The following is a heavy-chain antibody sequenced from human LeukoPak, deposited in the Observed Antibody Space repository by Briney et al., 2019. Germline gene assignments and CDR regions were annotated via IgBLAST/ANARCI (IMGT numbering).Heavy chain of an antibody. D-gene: IGHD6-13*01. Sequence: GGSLRLSCAASGFTFSNYGMHWVRQAPGKGLQWVAFISYDGSNKYYADSVKGRFTISRDNSKNTLYLQMNSLRAEDTAVYYCAKDPRRYSRTGGYFDYWGQGTLVTVSS. V-gene: IGHV3-30*18. CDR2: ISYDGSNK. CDR1: GFTFSNYG. J-gene: IGHJ4*02. CDR3: AKDPRRYSRTGGYFDY.